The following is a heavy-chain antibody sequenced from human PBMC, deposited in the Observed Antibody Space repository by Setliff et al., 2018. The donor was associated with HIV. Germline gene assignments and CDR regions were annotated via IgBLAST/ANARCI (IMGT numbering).Heavy chain of an antibody. CDR1: GGSISTGGYY. CDR2: VYYSGST. CDR3: ARGDRGGGYNYGGFWFDP. J-gene: IGHJ5*02. Sequence: SETLSLTCTVSGGSISTGGYYWSWIRQHPGKGLEWIGYVYYSGSTYYNPSLKSRVTISVDTSKNQFSLKLTSVTAADTATYYCARGDRGGGYNYGGFWFDPWGQGTLVTVS. V-gene: IGHV4-31*03. D-gene: IGHD5-18*01.